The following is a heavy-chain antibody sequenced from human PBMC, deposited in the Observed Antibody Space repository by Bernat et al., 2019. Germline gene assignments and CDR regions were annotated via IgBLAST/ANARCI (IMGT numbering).Heavy chain of an antibody. CDR2: IYYSGST. CDR3: ARPSYGFFSPFDY. Sequence: QLQLQESGPGLVKPSETLSLTCTVSGGSISSSNYYWGWIRQPPGKGLEWIGSIYYSGSTYYKPSLKSRVTISVDTSKNQFSLKLSSVTAADTAVYYCARPSYGFFSPFDYWGQGTLVTVSS. V-gene: IGHV4-39*01. D-gene: IGHD3-3*01. J-gene: IGHJ4*02. CDR1: GGSISSSNYY.